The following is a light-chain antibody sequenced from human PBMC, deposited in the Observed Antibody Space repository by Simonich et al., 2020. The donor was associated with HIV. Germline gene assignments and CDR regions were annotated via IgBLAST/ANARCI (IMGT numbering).Light chain of an antibody. Sequence: QSALTQPASVPGSPGHTTTISCTGTSIDVGGYDFVSWYQQHPVKAPKLIIYDVSSRPSGIANRFSGSKSGTTASLTISGLQAEDEADYYCCSYAGSSTWVFGGGTKLTVL. J-gene: IGLJ3*02. CDR2: DVS. CDR1: SIDVGGYDF. V-gene: IGLV2-23*02. CDR3: CSYAGSSTWV.